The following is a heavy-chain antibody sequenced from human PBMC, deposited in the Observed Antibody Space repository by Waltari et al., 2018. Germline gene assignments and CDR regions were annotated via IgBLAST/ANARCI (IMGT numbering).Heavy chain of an antibody. CDR1: GYTFTGYY. V-gene: IGHV1-2*02. D-gene: IGHD6-19*01. Sequence: QVQLVQSGAEVKKPGASVKVSCKVSGYTFTGYYIHWVRQAPGQGLEWMGWINPNRGGTNYAQNLQGRVIMTRDTSISTVYMELTRVTSDDTAIYYCARAPPTSGYSRGWSIDYWGQGTLVTVSP. CDR2: INPNRGGT. CDR3: ARAPPTSGYSRGWSIDY. J-gene: IGHJ4*02.